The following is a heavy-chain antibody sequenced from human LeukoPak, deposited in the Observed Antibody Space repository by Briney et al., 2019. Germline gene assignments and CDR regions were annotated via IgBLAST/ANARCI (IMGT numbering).Heavy chain of an antibody. CDR2: ISRTGSTI. D-gene: IGHD1-26*01. V-gene: IGHV3-48*03. CDR1: GFTFSTYE. J-gene: IGHJ6*03. Sequence: GGSLRLSCAASGFTFSTYEMNWVRQAPGKGLEWVSYISRTGSTIYYADSVKGRFTISRDNAKNSLYLQMNSLRAEDTAVCYCTTDGSQDIFDYYYYMDVWGKGTTVTVSS. CDR3: TTDGSQDIFDYYYYMDV.